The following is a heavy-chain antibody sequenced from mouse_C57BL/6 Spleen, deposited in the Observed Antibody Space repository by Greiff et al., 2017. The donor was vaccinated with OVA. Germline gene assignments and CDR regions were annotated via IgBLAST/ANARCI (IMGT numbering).Heavy chain of an antibody. D-gene: IGHD1-1*01. CDR3: AKSINYYSSSYDAMDY. Sequence: QVQLQQSGPGLVQPSQSLSITCTVSGFSLTSYGVHWVRQSPGKGLEWLGVIWRGGSTDYNAAFMSRLSITKDNSKSQVFFKMNSLQADDTAIYYCAKSINYYSSSYDAMDYWGQGTSVTVSS. CDR2: IWRGGST. J-gene: IGHJ4*01. V-gene: IGHV2-5*01. CDR1: GFSLTSYG.